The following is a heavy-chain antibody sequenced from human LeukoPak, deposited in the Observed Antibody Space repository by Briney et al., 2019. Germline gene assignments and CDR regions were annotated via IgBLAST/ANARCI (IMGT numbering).Heavy chain of an antibody. Sequence: GGSLRLSCAASGFTFSSYSMTWVRQAPGKGLEWVSSMSSGGTYIYYADSVRGRFTISRDNAKNSLYFIMNSLRAEDTAVYYCARDRPTGASRLFVVQWGQGTLVTVSS. D-gene: IGHD3-3*01. CDR1: GFTFSSYS. V-gene: IGHV3-21*01. J-gene: IGHJ4*02. CDR2: MSSGGTYI. CDR3: ARDRPTGASRLFVVQ.